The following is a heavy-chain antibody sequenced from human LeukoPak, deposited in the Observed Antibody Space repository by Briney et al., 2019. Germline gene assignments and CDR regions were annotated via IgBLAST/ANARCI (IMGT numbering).Heavy chain of an antibody. CDR3: ASFTNSAAFDI. J-gene: IGHJ3*02. Sequence: ETLSLTCSVSGGSISSYYWSWIRQPPGKGLVWVSRINTDGSGTIYADSVKGRFTVSRDNAKNTLYLQMNSLRVEDTAVYYCASFTNSAAFDIWGQGTMVTVSS. CDR2: INTDGSGT. V-gene: IGHV3-74*01. CDR1: GGSISSYY. D-gene: IGHD4-23*01.